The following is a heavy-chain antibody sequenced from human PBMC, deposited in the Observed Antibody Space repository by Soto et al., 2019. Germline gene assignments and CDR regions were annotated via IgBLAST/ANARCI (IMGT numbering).Heavy chain of an antibody. CDR3: AREDGYRGGDAFDI. V-gene: IGHV3-66*01. CDR2: IYSGGST. D-gene: IGHD5-12*01. J-gene: IGHJ3*02. Sequence: PXXSLRLSFAASGFTVSSNYMRWVLQAPGKGLEWVSVIYSGGSTYYADSVKGRFTISRDNSKNTLYLQMNSLRAEDTAVYYCAREDGYRGGDAFDIWGQGTMVTVSS. CDR1: GFTVSSNY.